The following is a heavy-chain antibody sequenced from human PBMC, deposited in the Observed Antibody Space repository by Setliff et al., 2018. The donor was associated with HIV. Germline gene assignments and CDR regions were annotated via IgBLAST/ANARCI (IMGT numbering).Heavy chain of an antibody. D-gene: IGHD3-10*01. J-gene: IGHJ4*02. CDR1: GDSITSDAFY. CDR2: IYTNGGA. V-gene: IGHV4-61*09. CDR3: ARDRYYGSGSCYNYFDY. Sequence: SETLSLTCTVSGDSITSDAFYWTWVRQPAGKGLEWIGHIYTNGGADYNSSLKSRVTISMDAPKNQFSLKLTSVTAADTAVYYCARDRYYGSGSCYNYFDYWGQGILVTVSS.